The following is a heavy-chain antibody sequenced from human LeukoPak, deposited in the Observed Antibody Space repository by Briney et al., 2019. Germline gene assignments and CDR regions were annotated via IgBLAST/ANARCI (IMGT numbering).Heavy chain of an antibody. CDR1: GFTVSSNY. D-gene: IGHD3-9*01. Sequence: PGGSLRLSCAASGFTVSSNYMSWVRQAPGKGLEWVSVIYSGGSTYYADSVKGRFTISRDNSKNTLYLQMNSLRAEDTAVYYCARGRDRYFDWAYFDYWGQGTLVTVSS. CDR3: ARGRDRYFDWAYFDY. V-gene: IGHV3-66*01. J-gene: IGHJ4*02. CDR2: IYSGGST.